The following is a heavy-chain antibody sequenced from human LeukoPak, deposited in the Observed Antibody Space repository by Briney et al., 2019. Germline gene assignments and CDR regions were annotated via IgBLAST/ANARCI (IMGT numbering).Heavy chain of an antibody. CDR1: GFTFRNAW. V-gene: IGHV3-15*01. CDR3: TTGRYFDRGIDY. J-gene: IGHJ4*02. CDR2: IKSKTDGGTT. Sequence: GGSLTLSRSASGFTFRNAWMRGVRDPQGRGREGLGGIKSKTDGGTTDYAAPVTGGFTISRDDSKNKMYLQMNRLKTEATAVSYCTTGRYFDRGIDYWGQGTLVTVSS. D-gene: IGHD3-9*01.